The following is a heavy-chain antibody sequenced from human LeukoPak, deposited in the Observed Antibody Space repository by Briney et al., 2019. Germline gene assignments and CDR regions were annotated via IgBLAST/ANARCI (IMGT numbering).Heavy chain of an antibody. J-gene: IGHJ4*02. Sequence: SETLSLTCAVSGGSISSSNWWSWVRQPPGKGLEWIGEIYHSGSTNYNPSLKSRVTISVDKSKNQFSLKLSSVTAADTAVYYCARTTPYLSYYYDSSGYLDYWGQGTLVTVSS. CDR3: ARTTPYLSYYYDSSGYLDY. V-gene: IGHV4-4*02. CDR1: GGSISSSNW. D-gene: IGHD3-22*01. CDR2: IYHSGST.